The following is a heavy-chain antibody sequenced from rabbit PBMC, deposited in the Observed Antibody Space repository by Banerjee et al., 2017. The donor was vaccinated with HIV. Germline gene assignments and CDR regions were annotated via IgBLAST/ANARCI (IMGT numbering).Heavy chain of an antibody. CDR1: GFTLSSSYY. CDR3: ARAGGFENYFNL. Sequence: QQQLEESGGGLVQPEGSLTLTCKASGFTLSSSYYMYWVRQAPGKGLEWIGCIVAGSSGSTYYASWAKGRFTVSKTSSTTVTLQMTSLTAADTATYFCARAGGFENYFNLWGQGTLVTVS. D-gene: IGHD1-1*01. CDR2: IVAGSSGST. J-gene: IGHJ4*01. V-gene: IGHV1S45*01.